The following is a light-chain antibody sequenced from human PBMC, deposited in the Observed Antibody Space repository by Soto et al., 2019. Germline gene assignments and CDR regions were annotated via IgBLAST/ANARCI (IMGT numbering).Light chain of an antibody. CDR1: QSVTVNS. Sequence: EILLTQSPSTLSLSPGEGVTLSCRASQSVTVNSLAWYQQKPGQAPRLLIYAASTRAAAVPDRFSGSGSGTDFTLTISRLGPEDFAVYYCQQYNSSPRMYTFGQGTKVDIK. V-gene: IGKV3-20*01. CDR3: QQYNSSPRMYT. J-gene: IGKJ2*01. CDR2: AAS.